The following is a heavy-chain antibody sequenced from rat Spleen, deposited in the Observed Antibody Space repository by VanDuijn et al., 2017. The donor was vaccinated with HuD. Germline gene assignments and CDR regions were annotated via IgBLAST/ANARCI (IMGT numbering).Heavy chain of an antibody. CDR3: TRENYYSHVMDA. V-gene: IGHV5-31*01. Sequence: EVQLVESDGDLVQPGRSLKLSCAASGFTLSDYYWMTWIRQAPGKGLGWVASITNTGVSTYYPDSVKDRFTISGDNAKSTLYLQMNSLRSEDTATYYCTRENYYSHVMDAWGQGASVTVSS. J-gene: IGHJ4*01. CDR2: ITNTGVST. D-gene: IGHD1-2*01. CDR1: GFTLSDYYW.